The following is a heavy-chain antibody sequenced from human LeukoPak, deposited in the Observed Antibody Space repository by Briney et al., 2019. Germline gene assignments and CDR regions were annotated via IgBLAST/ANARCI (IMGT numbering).Heavy chain of an antibody. CDR1: GGAFISYD. Sequence: SVKVSCKTSGGAFISYDISWLRQAPGQGLEWTGGITPIFGTANYAQKFQGRVTITAVESMSTAYMELSSLRSEDTAVYYCARGWLAETTVVTPYNYWGQGTLVTVSS. CDR3: ARGWLAETTVVTPYNY. CDR2: ITPIFGTA. V-gene: IGHV1-69*01. D-gene: IGHD4-23*01. J-gene: IGHJ4*02.